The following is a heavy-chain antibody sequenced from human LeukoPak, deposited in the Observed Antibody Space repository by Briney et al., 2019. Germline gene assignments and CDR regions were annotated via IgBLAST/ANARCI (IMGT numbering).Heavy chain of an antibody. D-gene: IGHD2-2*02. CDR1: GGSFFGYY. V-gene: IGHV4-34*01. CDR2: INHSVST. CDR3: ASEDIVVVPAAIGGA. Sequence: SETLSLTCAVYGGSFFGYYSSWIRQPPGRGLEWIGEINHSVSTTHNPSLKSRVTIAVDTSRNQFSLKVSSMTAAETAAYYCASEDIVVVPAAIGGAWGQGTLVTVSS. J-gene: IGHJ5*02.